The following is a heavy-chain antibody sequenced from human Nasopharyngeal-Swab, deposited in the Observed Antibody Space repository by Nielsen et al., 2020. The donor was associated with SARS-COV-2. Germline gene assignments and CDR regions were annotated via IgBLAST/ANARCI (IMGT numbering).Heavy chain of an antibody. CDR1: GYTFTDYH. V-gene: IGHV1-2*07. Sequence: ASVKVSCKASGYTFTDYHLHWVRQAPGQGLEWLGWINANRGVTNHAHKFKGRVTVTRDTSISTAYMELSRLRSDDTAVYYCAREPDMVRGITLFDYWGQGTLVTVSS. CDR3: AREPDMVRGITLFDY. CDR2: INANRGVT. J-gene: IGHJ4*02. D-gene: IGHD3-10*01.